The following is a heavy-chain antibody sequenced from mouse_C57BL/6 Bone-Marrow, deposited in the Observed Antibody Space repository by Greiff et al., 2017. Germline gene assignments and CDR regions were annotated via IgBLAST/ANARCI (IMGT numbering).Heavy chain of an antibody. CDR3: ARSITTVVAPYAMGG. Sequence: EVQLQQSGPELVKPGASVKISCKASGYTFTDYYMNWVKQSHGKSLEWIGDINPNNGGTSYNQKFKGKATLTVDKSSSTAYMELRSLTSEDSAVYYCARSITTVVAPYAMGGWGQGTSVTVA. CDR1: GYTFTDYY. D-gene: IGHD1-1*01. J-gene: IGHJ4*01. V-gene: IGHV1-26*01. CDR2: INPNNGGT.